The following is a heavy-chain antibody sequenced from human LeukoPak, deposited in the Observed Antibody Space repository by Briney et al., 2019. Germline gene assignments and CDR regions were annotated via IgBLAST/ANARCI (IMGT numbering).Heavy chain of an antibody. Sequence: PGGSLRLSCTASGFTFGDYAMSWFRQAPGKGLEWAGFIRSKAYGGTTEYAASVKGRFTISRDDSKSIAYLQMNSLKTEDTAVYYCTRDGGRDGYNYRNYYGMDVWGQGTTVTVSS. V-gene: IGHV3-49*03. J-gene: IGHJ6*02. D-gene: IGHD5-24*01. CDR1: GFTFGDYA. CDR3: TRDGGRDGYNYRNYYGMDV. CDR2: IRSKAYGGTT.